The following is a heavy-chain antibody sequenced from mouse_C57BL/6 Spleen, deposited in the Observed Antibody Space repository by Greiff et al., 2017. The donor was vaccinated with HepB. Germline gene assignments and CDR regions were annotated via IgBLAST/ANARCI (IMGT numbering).Heavy chain of an antibody. CDR3: AREDTPAWFAY. Sequence: LQQSGAELVKPGASVKLSCKASGYTFTSYWMHWVKQRPGQGLEWIGMIHPNSGSTNYNEKFKSKATLTVDKSSSTAYMQLSSLTSEDSAVYYCAREDTPAWFAYWGQGTLVTVSA. CDR2: IHPNSGST. CDR1: GYTFTSYW. V-gene: IGHV1-64*01. J-gene: IGHJ3*01.